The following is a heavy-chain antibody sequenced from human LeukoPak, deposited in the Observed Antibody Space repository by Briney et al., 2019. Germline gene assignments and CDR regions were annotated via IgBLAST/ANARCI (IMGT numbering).Heavy chain of an antibody. CDR2: ISAYNGNT. Sequence: ASVKVSCKASGYTFTSYGISWVRQAPGQGLKWMGWISAYNGNTNYAQKLQGRVTMTTDTSTSTAYMELKSLRSDDTAVYYCASTFGVVTSTWFVTWGHRKLVT. D-gene: IGHD3-3*01. V-gene: IGHV1-18*01. CDR3: ASTFGVVTSTWFVT. CDR1: GYTFTSYG. J-gene: IGHJ5*01.